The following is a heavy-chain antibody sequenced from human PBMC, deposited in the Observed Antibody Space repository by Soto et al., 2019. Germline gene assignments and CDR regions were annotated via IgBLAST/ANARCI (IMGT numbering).Heavy chain of an antibody. CDR1: GGSFSDYY. CDR3: ARVSQALHYYDFWSGRHYGMEV. D-gene: IGHD3-3*01. Sequence: SETLSLTCAVYGGSFSDYYWSWIRQHPGKGLEWIGYIYYSGSTYYNPSLKSRVTISVDTSKNQFSLKLSSVTAADTVVYYCARVSQALHYYDFWSGRHYGMEVWGQGTTVTVSS. J-gene: IGHJ6*02. V-gene: IGHV4-31*11. CDR2: IYYSGST.